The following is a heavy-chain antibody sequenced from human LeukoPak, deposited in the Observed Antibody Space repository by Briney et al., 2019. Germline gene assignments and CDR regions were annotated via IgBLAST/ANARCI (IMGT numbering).Heavy chain of an antibody. CDR2: IYYSGST. V-gene: IGHV4-59*05. CDR1: SGSISSHY. Sequence: PSETLSLTCTVSSGSISSHYWSWIRQPPGKGLEWIGSIYYSGSTYYNPSLKSRVTISVDTSKNQFPLKLSSVTAADTAVYYCARGTYYYGSGIAFDIWGQGTMVTVSS. CDR3: ARGTYYYGSGIAFDI. D-gene: IGHD3-10*01. J-gene: IGHJ3*02.